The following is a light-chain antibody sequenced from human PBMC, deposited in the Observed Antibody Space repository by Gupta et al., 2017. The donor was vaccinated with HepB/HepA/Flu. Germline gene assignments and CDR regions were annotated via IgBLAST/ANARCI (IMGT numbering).Light chain of an antibody. V-gene: IGKV3-11*01. CDR2: DAS. CDR1: QSASYH. Sequence: EIVFTQSPATLSLSPGERATVSCRASQSASYHLAWYQQKPGQAPRLLIYDASKRATGIPARFSGSGSGTDFTLTISSLEPEDFAVYYCQQRYDWPLTFGGGTKVEVK. CDR3: QQRYDWPLT. J-gene: IGKJ4*01.